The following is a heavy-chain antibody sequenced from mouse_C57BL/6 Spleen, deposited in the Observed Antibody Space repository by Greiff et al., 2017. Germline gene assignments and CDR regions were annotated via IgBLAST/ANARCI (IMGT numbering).Heavy chain of an antibody. CDR1: GYPFTSYW. Sequence: QVQLQQPGTELVKPGASVKLSCKASGYPFTSYWMHWVKQRPGQGLEWIGNINPSNGGTNYNEKFKSKATLTGDKSSSTAYMQLSSLTSEDSAVYYCARVGTLSVVAMDYWGQGTSVTVSS. D-gene: IGHD6-2*01. CDR2: INPSNGGT. CDR3: ARVGTLSVVAMDY. J-gene: IGHJ4*01. V-gene: IGHV1-53*01.